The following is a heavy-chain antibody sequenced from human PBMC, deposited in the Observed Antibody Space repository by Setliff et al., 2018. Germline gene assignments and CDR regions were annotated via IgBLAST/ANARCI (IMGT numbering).Heavy chain of an antibody. CDR2: ISPYTGNT. CDR3: SRLVRYCSKTTCQTASGAEL. J-gene: IGHJ4*02. V-gene: IGHV1-18*01. CDR1: GYTFTDYG. Sequence: ASVKVSCKASGYTFTDYGVSWVRQAPGQGLEWVGWISPYTGNTYYAPKFQGRVIMTTDTSTTTAYMELRSLRSDDTAVYYCSRLVRYCSKTTCQTASGAELWGQGTLVTVSS. D-gene: IGHD2-8*01.